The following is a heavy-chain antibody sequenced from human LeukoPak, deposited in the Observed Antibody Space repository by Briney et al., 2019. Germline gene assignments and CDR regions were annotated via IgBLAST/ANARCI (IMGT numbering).Heavy chain of an antibody. D-gene: IGHD6-19*01. CDR1: GFTFSSYD. V-gene: IGHV3-13*01. CDR3: AKPAIAVAGNYFDS. CDR2: IGTAGDT. Sequence: GGSLRLSCAASGFTFSSYDMHWVRQATGKGLEWVSAIGTAGDTYYPGSVKGRFTISRDNSKNTLYLQMNSLRAADTAVYYCAKPAIAVAGNYFDSWAQGTLVTVSS. J-gene: IGHJ4*02.